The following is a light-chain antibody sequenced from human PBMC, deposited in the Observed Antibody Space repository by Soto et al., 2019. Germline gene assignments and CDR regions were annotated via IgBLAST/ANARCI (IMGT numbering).Light chain of an antibody. CDR1: QSVTSY. CDR2: DAS. J-gene: IGKJ2*01. CDR3: QQRSNWPLMYT. Sequence: EIVLTQSPATLSLSPGERPTLSCMASQSVTSYLSWYQQKPGQAPRLLIYDASNRATGVPASFSVSGSGTDFTITISSLEPEEFAVYYCQQRSNWPLMYTFGQGTKLELK. V-gene: IGKV3-11*01.